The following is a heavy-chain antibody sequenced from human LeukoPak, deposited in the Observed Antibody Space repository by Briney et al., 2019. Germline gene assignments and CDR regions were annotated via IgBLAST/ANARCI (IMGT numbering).Heavy chain of an antibody. CDR2: IRSKVYGGTP. CDR3: TRDQTPYY. V-gene: IGHV3-49*04. Sequence: GGSLRLSCTASGFTFGDYAMTWVRQAPGKGLEWVGFIRSKVYGGTPEYAASVEGRFTISRDDSKGIAYLQMNSLKTEDTAVYYCTRDQTPYYWGQGTLVTVSS. CDR1: GFTFGDYA. J-gene: IGHJ4*02.